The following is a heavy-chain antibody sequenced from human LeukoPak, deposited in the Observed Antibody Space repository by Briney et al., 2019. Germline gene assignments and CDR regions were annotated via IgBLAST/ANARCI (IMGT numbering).Heavy chain of an antibody. D-gene: IGHD3-3*01. Sequence: GASVKVSCKASGYTFTSYAMHWVRQAPGQRLEWMGWINAGNGNTKYSQKFQGRVTITKDTSASTAYMELSSLRSEDTAVYYCARGELLRFLEWYFDYWGQGTPVTVSS. J-gene: IGHJ4*02. V-gene: IGHV1-3*01. CDR2: INAGNGNT. CDR3: ARGELLRFLEWYFDY. CDR1: GYTFTSYA.